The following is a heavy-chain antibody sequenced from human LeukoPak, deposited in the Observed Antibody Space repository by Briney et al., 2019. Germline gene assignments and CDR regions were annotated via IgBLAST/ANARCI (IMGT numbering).Heavy chain of an antibody. J-gene: IGHJ4*02. V-gene: IGHV3-23*01. Sequence: GSLRLSCAASGFTFSYYAMSWVRQAPGKGLEWVSAISGTGGSTYYADSVKGRFTISRGNSKNTLYLQMNSLRAEDTAVYYCAKDLRAFGVVSFEYWGQGTLVTVSS. CDR1: GFTFSYYA. D-gene: IGHD3-3*01. CDR2: ISGTGGST. CDR3: AKDLRAFGVVSFEY.